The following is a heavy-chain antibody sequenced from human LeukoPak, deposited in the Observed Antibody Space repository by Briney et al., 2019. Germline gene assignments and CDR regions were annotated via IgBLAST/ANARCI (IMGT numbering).Heavy chain of an antibody. V-gene: IGHV3-15*01. J-gene: IGHJ3*02. CDR3: AKDLIVPGSSGYLLARAEGAFDI. Sequence: PGGSLRLSCAASGFTFSNAWMTWVRQAPGKGLEWVGRIKSKTDGETTDYAAPVKGRFTISRDDSKNTLYLQMNSLKTEDTAVYYCAKDLIVPGSSGYLLARAEGAFDIWGQGTMVTVSS. CDR2: IKSKTDGETT. CDR1: GFTFSNAW. D-gene: IGHD3-22*01.